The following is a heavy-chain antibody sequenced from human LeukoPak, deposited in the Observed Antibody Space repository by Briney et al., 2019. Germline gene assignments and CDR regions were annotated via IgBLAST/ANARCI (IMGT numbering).Heavy chain of an antibody. CDR1: GFTFSSYS. CDR2: ISSSSSYI. V-gene: IGHV3-21*01. CDR3: ARDREVVAATFDY. Sequence: GGSLRLSCAASGFTFSSYSMNWVRQAPGKGLEWVSSISSSSSYIYYADSVKGRFTISRDNAKNSLYLQMNGLRAEDTAVYYCARDREVVAATFDYWGQGTLVTVSS. D-gene: IGHD2-15*01. J-gene: IGHJ4*02.